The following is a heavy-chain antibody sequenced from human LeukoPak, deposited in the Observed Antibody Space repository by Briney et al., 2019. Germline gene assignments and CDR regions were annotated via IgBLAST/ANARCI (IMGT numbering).Heavy chain of an antibody. CDR1: GFTFSSYA. V-gene: IGHV3-23*01. J-gene: IGHJ5*02. D-gene: IGHD3-10*01. CDR3: AKDSFLRGTPWS. Sequence: GGSLRLSCAASGFTFSSYAMSWVRQAPGKGLEWXXAISGSGGSTYYADSVKGRFTISRDNSKNTLYLQMNSLRAEDTAVYYCAKDSFLRGTPWSWGQGTLVTVSS. CDR2: ISGSGGST.